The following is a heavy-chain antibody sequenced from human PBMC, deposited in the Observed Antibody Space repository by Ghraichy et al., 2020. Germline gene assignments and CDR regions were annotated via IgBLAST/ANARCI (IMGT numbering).Heavy chain of an antibody. V-gene: IGHV1-18*01. CDR2: ISAYNGAT. CDR3: ARWGGLTWPSDLAAPDY. CDR1: GYTFNHYG. D-gene: IGHD3-10*01. J-gene: IGHJ4*02. Sequence: ASVKVSCKASGYTFNHYGIHWVRQAPGQGLEWMGWISAYNGATKSAQKLQGRVTMTTDAATNTAYMDLRSLRSDDTAVYYCARWGGLTWPSDLAAPDYWAQGTLVTVSS.